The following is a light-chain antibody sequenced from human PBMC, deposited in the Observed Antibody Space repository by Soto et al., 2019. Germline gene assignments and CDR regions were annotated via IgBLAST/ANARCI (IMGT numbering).Light chain of an antibody. J-gene: IGKJ1*01. CDR2: GAS. CDR3: QQYGSSPGT. CDR1: QTVTSNY. V-gene: IGKV3-20*01. Sequence: EIVLTQSPGTLSSSPGERATLSCRASQTVTSNYLAWYQQKPGQAPRLLFFGASIRATALPDRFSGGGSGTDFTLPISRLEPEDFAVYYCQQYGSSPGTFGQGTKVEVK.